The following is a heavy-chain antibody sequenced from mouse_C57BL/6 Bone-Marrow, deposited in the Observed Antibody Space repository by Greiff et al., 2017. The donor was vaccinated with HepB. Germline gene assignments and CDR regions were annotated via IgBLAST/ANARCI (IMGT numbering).Heavy chain of an antibody. CDR3: ARSPTTVVALDY. Sequence: QVQLKQSGAELVKPGASVKMSCKASGYTFTSYWITWVKQRPGQGLEWIGDIYPGSGSTNYNEKFKSKATLTVDTSSSTAYMQLSSLTSEDSAVYYCARSPTTVVALDYWGQGTTLTVSS. J-gene: IGHJ2*01. CDR2: IYPGSGST. CDR1: GYTFTSYW. V-gene: IGHV1-55*01. D-gene: IGHD1-1*01.